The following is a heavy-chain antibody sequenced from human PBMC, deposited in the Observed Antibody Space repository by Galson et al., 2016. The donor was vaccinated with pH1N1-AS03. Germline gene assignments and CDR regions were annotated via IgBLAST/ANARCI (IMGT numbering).Heavy chain of an antibody. Sequence: LRLSCAASGFRLTSIAMSWVRQAPGKGLEWVSGVVTNGDTYFADSVKGRFSISRDDSKNTMHLQMDSLGVEDTAIYYCAKDRVYNDAQWVFDCWGQGNPVTVSS. D-gene: IGHD5-24*01. V-gene: IGHV3-23*01. CDR3: AKDRVYNDAQWVFDC. J-gene: IGHJ4*02. CDR1: GFRLTSIA. CDR2: VVTNGDT.